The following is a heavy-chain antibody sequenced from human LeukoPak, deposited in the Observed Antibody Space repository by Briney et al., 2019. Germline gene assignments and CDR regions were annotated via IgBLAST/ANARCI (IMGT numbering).Heavy chain of an antibody. CDR1: GYTFTSYA. D-gene: IGHD2-21*02. CDR3: ARDEVGGDSTFDY. Sequence: ASVKVSCKASGYTFTSYAMHWVRQAPGQRPEWMGWINAGNGNTKYSQKFQGRVTITRDTSASTAYMELSSLRSEDTAVYYCARDEVGGDSTFDYWGQGTLVTVSS. V-gene: IGHV1-3*01. CDR2: INAGNGNT. J-gene: IGHJ4*02.